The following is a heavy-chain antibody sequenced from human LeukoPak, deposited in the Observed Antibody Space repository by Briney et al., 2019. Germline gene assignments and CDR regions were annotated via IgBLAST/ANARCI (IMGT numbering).Heavy chain of an antibody. Sequence: PGRSLRLSCAASGFTFSSYTVHWVRQAPGKGLEWVALISYDGSNKYYADSVKGRFTISRDNSKSTLYLQMNSLRAEDTAVYYCARGWGLRELLTIDAFDIWGQGTMVTVSS. CDR1: GFTFSSYT. D-gene: IGHD1-26*01. J-gene: IGHJ3*02. V-gene: IGHV3-30*01. CDR2: ISYDGSNK. CDR3: ARGWGLRELLTIDAFDI.